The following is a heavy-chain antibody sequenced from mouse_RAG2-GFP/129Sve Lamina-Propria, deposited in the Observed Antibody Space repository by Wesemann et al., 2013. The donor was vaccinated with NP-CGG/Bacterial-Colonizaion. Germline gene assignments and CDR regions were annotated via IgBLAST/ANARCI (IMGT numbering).Heavy chain of an antibody. CDR2: INPSNGGT. Sequence: VKQRPGQGLEWIGNINPSNGGTNYNEKFKSKATLTVDKSSSTAYMQLSSLTSEDSAVYYCARNYYDYPWYFDVWGTGTTVTVSS. CDR3: ARNYYDYPWYFDV. J-gene: IGHJ1*03. V-gene: IGHV1-53*01. D-gene: IGHD2-4*01.